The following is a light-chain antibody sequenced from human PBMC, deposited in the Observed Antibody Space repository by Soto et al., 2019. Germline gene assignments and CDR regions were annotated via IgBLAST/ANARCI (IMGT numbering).Light chain of an antibody. Sequence: QSALTQPPSASGSPGQSVTISCTGTSSDVGGYNFVSWYQHHPGTAPKLMIYEVTKRPSGVPDRFSGSKSGNTASLTVSGLQAEDEADYYCSSYAGSNNYVLGTGTKVTVL. V-gene: IGLV2-8*01. CDR1: SSDVGGYNF. CDR3: SSYAGSNNYV. J-gene: IGLJ1*01. CDR2: EVT.